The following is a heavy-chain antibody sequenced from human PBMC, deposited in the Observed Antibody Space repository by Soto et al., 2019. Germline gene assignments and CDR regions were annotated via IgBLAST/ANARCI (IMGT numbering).Heavy chain of an antibody. CDR2: ISYDGSNK. J-gene: IGHJ4*02. D-gene: IGHD2-21*02. V-gene: IGHV3-30*18. CDR1: GFTFTSYG. CDR3: AKDRLAYCSGDCYPPSYFDY. Sequence: LRLSCAASGFTFTSYGMHWVRQAPGKGLEWVAVISYDGSNKYYADSVKGRFTISRDYSKNTLYLQMNSLWAEDTAVYYCAKDRLAYCSGDCYPPSYFDYWGQGTLVTVSS.